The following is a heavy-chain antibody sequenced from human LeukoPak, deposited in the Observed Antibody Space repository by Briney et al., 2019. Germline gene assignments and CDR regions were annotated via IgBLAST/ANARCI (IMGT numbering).Heavy chain of an antibody. CDR1: GYSISSGYS. J-gene: IGHJ4*02. D-gene: IGHD6-13*01. CDR3: ARVHPHTSSWSYYFDY. CDR2: ISHTGST. Sequence: SETLSLTCTVSGYSISSGYSWGWIRQPPGKGLEWIGSISHTGSTYYNPSPKSRVIISVETSMNHFSLNLNSMTAADAAFYYCARVHPHTSSWSYYFDYWGQGTLVTVSS. V-gene: IGHV4-38-2*02.